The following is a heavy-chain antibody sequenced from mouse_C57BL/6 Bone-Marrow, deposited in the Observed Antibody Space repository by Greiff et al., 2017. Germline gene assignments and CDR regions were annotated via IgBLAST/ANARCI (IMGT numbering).Heavy chain of an antibody. CDR1: GYTFTSYW. V-gene: IGHV1-64*01. D-gene: IGHD4-1*01. CDR3: ARAWTGLDY. Sequence: QVQLQQPGAELVKPGASVKFSCKASGYTFTSYWMHWVKQRPGQGLEWIGMIHPNSGSTNYNEKFKSKATLTVDKSSSTAYMQLISLTSEDSAVYYCARAWTGLDYWGQGTTLTVSS. J-gene: IGHJ2*01. CDR2: IHPNSGST.